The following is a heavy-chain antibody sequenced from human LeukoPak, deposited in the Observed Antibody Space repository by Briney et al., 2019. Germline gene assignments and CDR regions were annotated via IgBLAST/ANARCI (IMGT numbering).Heavy chain of an antibody. CDR3: AAVSQAYCGGDCYSGGGSTLDY. CDR1: GFTFTTST. CDR2: IVVGRGNT. V-gene: IGHV1-58*02. D-gene: IGHD2-21*02. J-gene: IGHJ4*02. Sequence: SVKVSCKASGFTFTTSTIQWVRQARGQRLEWTGWIVVGRGNTNSAQKFQERVTITRDTSTSTAYMELSSLRSEDTAVYYCAAVSQAYCGGDCYSGGGSTLDYWGQGTLVTVSS.